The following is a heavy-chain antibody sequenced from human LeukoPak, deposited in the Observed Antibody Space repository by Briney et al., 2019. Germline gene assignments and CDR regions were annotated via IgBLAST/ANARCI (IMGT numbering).Heavy chain of an antibody. CDR2: INPNSGST. V-gene: IGHV1-2*02. Sequence: ASVKVSCKASGYTFTGYYMHWVRQAPGQGLEWMGWINPNSGSTNYAQKFQGRITMTRDTSISTAFMDLSRLRSDDTAVYYCARRGNYGDYFDYWGQGTLVTVSS. CDR3: ARRGNYGDYFDY. D-gene: IGHD4-17*01. CDR1: GYTFTGYY. J-gene: IGHJ4*02.